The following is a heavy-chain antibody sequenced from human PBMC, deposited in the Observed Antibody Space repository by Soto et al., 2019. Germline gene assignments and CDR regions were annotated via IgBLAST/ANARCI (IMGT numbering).Heavy chain of an antibody. CDR1: GFTFSSYG. CDR2: IWYDGSNK. Sequence: GGSLRLSCAASGFTFSSYGMHWVRQAPGKGLEWVAVIWYDGSNKYYADSVKGRFTISRDNSKNTLYLQMNSLRAEDTAVHYCASDSRITMVRGVIITDDAFDIWGQGTMVTVSS. CDR3: ASDSRITMVRGVIITDDAFDI. D-gene: IGHD3-10*01. V-gene: IGHV3-33*01. J-gene: IGHJ3*02.